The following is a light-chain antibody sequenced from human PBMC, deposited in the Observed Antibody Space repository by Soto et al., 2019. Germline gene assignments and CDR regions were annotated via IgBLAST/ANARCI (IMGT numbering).Light chain of an antibody. CDR3: QLYGASPT. V-gene: IGKV3-20*01. CDR2: NIY. J-gene: IGKJ4*01. Sequence: TLSLSPGERATLSCRASQTVGSVYLAWFQQKPGQSPRLLIYNIYTRATGIPDRISGSASGTDFTLTISRLEPEDFAVYYCQLYGASPTFGGGTKVDIK. CDR1: QTVGSVY.